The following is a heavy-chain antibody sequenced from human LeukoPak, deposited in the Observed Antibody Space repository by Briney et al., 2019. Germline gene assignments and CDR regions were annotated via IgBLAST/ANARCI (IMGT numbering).Heavy chain of an antibody. CDR1: GGSISSYY. CDR3: ARVDILTGFDY. CDR2: IYYNGNT. D-gene: IGHD3-9*01. Sequence: PSETLSLTCTVSGGSISSYYWIWIRQPPGKGLEWIGFIYYNGNTNYNPSLKSRVTISEDSSKSQSSLKLTSVTAADTAVYYCARVDILTGFDYWGQGTLVTVSS. V-gene: IGHV4-59*01. J-gene: IGHJ4*02.